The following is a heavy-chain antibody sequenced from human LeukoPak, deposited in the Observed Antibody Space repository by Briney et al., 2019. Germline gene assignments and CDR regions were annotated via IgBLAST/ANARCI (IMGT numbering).Heavy chain of an antibody. D-gene: IGHD6-13*01. CDR2: ISGSGGST. CDR1: GFTFSSYA. CDR3: ARGAGIAAAGTHFDY. Sequence: GGSLRLSCAASGFTFSSYAMSWVRQAPGKGLEWVSAISGSGGSTYYADSVKGRFTISRDNAKNSLYLQMNSLRAEDTAVYYCARGAGIAAAGTHFDYWGQGTLVTVSS. V-gene: IGHV3-23*01. J-gene: IGHJ4*02.